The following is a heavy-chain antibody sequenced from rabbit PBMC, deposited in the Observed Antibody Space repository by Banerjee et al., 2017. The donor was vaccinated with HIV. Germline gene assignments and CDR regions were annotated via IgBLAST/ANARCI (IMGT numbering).Heavy chain of an antibody. Sequence: QSLEESGGGLVQPEGSLTLTCKAAGFELSSSYYISWVRQAPGKGLEWIGCINTNSGNTVYATWAKGRFTISKTSSTTVTLQMTSLTAADTATYFCARGSNYYAFNLWGPGTLVTVS. J-gene: IGHJ4*01. CDR3: ARGSNYYAFNL. V-gene: IGHV1S40*01. CDR1: GFELSSSYY. D-gene: IGHD8-1*01. CDR2: INTNSGNT.